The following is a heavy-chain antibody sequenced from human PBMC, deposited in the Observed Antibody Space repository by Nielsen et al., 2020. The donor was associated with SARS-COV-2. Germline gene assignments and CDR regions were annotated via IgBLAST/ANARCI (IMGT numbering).Heavy chain of an antibody. Sequence: ASVKVSYKASGYTFTDYYIHWVRQAPGQGLEWMGRINPYSGGTNYAQKFQGTVTMTRDASISTVYMELTSDDTAVYYCARARATIFGLVMSYGMDVWGQGTTVAVSS. CDR2: INPYSGGT. V-gene: IGHV1-2*06. CDR1: GYTFTDYY. D-gene: IGHD3/OR15-3a*01. CDR3: ARARATIFGLVMSYGMDV. J-gene: IGHJ6*02.